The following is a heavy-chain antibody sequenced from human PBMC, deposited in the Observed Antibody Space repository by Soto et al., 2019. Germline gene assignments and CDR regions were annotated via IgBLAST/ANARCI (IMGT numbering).Heavy chain of an antibody. CDR2: IVVDNGNT. Sequence: GASVKVSCKASGYTFTSYGISWVRQAPGQGLEWMGWIVVDNGNTNYAQKFQDRVTMTRDTSTSTAYMELSSLRSEDTAVYYCEYQTAAGTPYYYGMDVWGQGTTVTVSS. V-gene: IGHV1-18*01. J-gene: IGHJ6*02. D-gene: IGHD6-13*01. CDR1: GYTFTSYG. CDR3: EYQTAAGTPYYYGMDV.